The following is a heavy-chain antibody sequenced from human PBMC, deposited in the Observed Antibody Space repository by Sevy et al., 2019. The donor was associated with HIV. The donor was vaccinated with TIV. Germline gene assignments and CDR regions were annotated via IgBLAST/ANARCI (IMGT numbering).Heavy chain of an antibody. CDR3: AKEGGGYCSGGSCYWIYYYYGMDV. V-gene: IGHV3-23*01. CDR2: ISGSGGST. D-gene: IGHD2-15*01. CDR1: GFTFSSYA. J-gene: IGHJ6*02. Sequence: GGSLRLSCAASGFTFSSYAMSWVRQAPGKGLEWVSAISGSGGSTYYADSVKGRFTISRDNSKNTLYLQMNSLGAEDTAVYYCAKEGGGYCSGGSCYWIYYYYGMDVWGQGTTVTVSS.